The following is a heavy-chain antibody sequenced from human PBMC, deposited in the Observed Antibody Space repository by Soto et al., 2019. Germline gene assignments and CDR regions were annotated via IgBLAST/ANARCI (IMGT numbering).Heavy chain of an antibody. CDR3: ARGDSSSTCDS. Sequence: EVQLVESGGGLVQPGGSLRLSCAASGFTVSSDYMSWVRQAPGKGLEWVSVRYSGGSTFYADSVKGRLTISRDKSKYTLYLQMHSLRAEDTAVYYCARGDSSSTCDSWGQGTLDTVSS. CDR1: GFTVSSDY. CDR2: RYSGGST. J-gene: IGHJ4*02. V-gene: IGHV3-66*01. D-gene: IGHD6-6*01.